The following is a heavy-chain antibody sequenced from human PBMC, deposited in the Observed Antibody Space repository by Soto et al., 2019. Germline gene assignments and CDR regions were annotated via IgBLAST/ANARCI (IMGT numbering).Heavy chain of an antibody. J-gene: IGHJ6*02. CDR2: INAGNGNT. D-gene: IGHD3-22*01. Sequence: ASVKVSCKASGYTFTSYAMHWVRQAPGQRLEWMGWINAGNGNTKYSQKFQGRVTITRDTSASTAYMELSSLRSEDTAVYYCARLRGYYDSSGYPYYYYGMDAWGQGTTVTVSS. V-gene: IGHV1-3*01. CDR3: ARLRGYYDSSGYPYYYYGMDA. CDR1: GYTFTSYA.